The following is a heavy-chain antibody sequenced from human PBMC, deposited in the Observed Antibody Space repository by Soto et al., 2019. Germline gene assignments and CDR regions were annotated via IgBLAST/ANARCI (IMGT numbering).Heavy chain of an antibody. CDR3: TTLTMILVHLDY. CDR1: GITFSSYW. Sequence: PGGSLRLSCAASGITFSSYWMHWVRQAPGKGLVWVSRINSDGSSTNYADSVEGRFTISRDNAKNTLYLQMNSLKTEDTAVYYCTTLTMILVHLDYWGPGTLVTVSS. V-gene: IGHV3-74*01. CDR2: INSDGSST. J-gene: IGHJ4*02. D-gene: IGHD3-22*01.